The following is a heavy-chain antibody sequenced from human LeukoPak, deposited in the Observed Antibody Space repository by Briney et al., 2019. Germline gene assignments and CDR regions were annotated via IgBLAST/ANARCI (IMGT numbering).Heavy chain of an antibody. D-gene: IGHD3-10*01. J-gene: IGHJ5*02. Sequence: PGGSLRLSCAASGFTFSSYGMHWVRQAPGKGLGWVAVIWYDGSNKYYADSVKGRFTISRDNSKNTLYLQMNSLRAEDTAVYYCARDDYGSGSYYNSFDPWGQGTLVTVSS. CDR2: IWYDGSNK. CDR1: GFTFSSYG. CDR3: ARDDYGSGSYYNSFDP. V-gene: IGHV3-33*01.